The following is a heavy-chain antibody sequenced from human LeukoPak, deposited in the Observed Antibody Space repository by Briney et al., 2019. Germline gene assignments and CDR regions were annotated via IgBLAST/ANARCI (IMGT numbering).Heavy chain of an antibody. V-gene: IGHV5-51*01. J-gene: IGHJ4*02. D-gene: IGHD5-18*01. CDR3: ARRVYSATLVSPFDY. CDR2: IYPGDSDT. Sequence: WVGXMXXKGLEWIGIIYPGDSDTRYSPSFQGQVTISADKSISTAYLQWSSLKASDTAMYYCARRVYSATLVSPFDYWGQGTLVTVSS.